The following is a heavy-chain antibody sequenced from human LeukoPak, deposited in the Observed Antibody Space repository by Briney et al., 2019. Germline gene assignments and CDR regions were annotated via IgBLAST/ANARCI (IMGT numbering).Heavy chain of an antibody. CDR1: GGSFSGYY. Sequence: SETLSLTCAVYGGSFSGYYWSWIRPPPGKGLEWIGEINHSGSTNYNPSLKSRVTISVDTSKNQFSLKLSSVTAADTAVYYCARGYSGSYRVVGNAFDIWGQGTMVTVSS. J-gene: IGHJ3*02. CDR3: ARGYSGSYRVVGNAFDI. CDR2: INHSGST. D-gene: IGHD1-26*01. V-gene: IGHV4-34*01.